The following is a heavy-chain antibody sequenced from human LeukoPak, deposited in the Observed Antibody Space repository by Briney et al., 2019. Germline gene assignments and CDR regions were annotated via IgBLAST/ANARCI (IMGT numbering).Heavy chain of an antibody. V-gene: IGHV3-53*01. Sequence: PGGSLRLSCAASGFTVRSNYMSWVRQAPGKGLEWVSVVYSGGSTSYADSVKGRFTISRDTSETTLYLHMNSLRVEDTAVYYCASAVYSSSWHYGMDVWGQGTTVTVSS. J-gene: IGHJ6*02. CDR3: ASAVYSSSWHYGMDV. CDR2: VYSGGST. D-gene: IGHD6-13*01. CDR1: GFTVRSNY.